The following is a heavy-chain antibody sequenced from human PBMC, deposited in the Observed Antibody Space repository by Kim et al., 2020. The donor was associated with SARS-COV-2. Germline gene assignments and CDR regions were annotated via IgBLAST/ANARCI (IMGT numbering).Heavy chain of an antibody. V-gene: IGHV3-23*01. D-gene: IGHD3-22*01. CDR2: ISGSGGST. Sequence: GGSLRLSCAASGFTFSSYAMSWVRQAPGKGLEWVSAISGSGGSTYYADSVKGRFTISRDNSKNTLYLQMNSLRAEDTAVYYCAKDAQYYYDSSGYYYGPVYWGQGTLVTVSS. J-gene: IGHJ4*02. CDR1: GFTFSSYA. CDR3: AKDAQYYYDSSGYYYGPVY.